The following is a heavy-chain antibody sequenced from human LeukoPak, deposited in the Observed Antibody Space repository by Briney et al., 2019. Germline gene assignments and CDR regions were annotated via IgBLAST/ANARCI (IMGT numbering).Heavy chain of an antibody. CDR2: IIPIFGTA. CDR1: GGTFSSYA. Sequence: SVKVSCKASGGTFSSYAISWVRQAPGQGLEWLGGIIPIFGTANYAQKFQGRVTITADESTSTAYMELSSLRSEDTAVYYCAIDQPVAGVSNFDSWGQGTLVTVSS. D-gene: IGHD6-19*01. V-gene: IGHV1-69*01. CDR3: AIDQPVAGVSNFDS. J-gene: IGHJ4*02.